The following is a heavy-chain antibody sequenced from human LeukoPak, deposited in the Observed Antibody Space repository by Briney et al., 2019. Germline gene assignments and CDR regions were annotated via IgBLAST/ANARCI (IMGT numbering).Heavy chain of an antibody. J-gene: IGHJ4*02. Sequence: SETLSLTRTVSGGSISSSSYYWGWIRQPPGKGLEWIGSIYYSGSTYYNPSLKSRVTISVDTSKNQFSLKLSSVTAADTAVYYCARRAGIGYSSDYWGQGTLVTVSS. D-gene: IGHD6-13*01. V-gene: IGHV4-39*01. CDR1: GGSISSSSYY. CDR2: IYYSGST. CDR3: ARRAGIGYSSDY.